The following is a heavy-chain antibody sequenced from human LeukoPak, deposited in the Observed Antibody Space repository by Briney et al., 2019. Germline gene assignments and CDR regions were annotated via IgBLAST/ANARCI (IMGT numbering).Heavy chain of an antibody. CDR3: ASRSNYGDYRYGMDV. CDR1: GGSFSGYY. D-gene: IGHD4-17*01. J-gene: IGHJ6*02. CDR2: INHSGST. V-gene: IGHV4-34*01. Sequence: SETLSLTCAVYGGSFSGYYWSWIRQPPGKGLEWIGEINHSGSTNYNPSLKSRVTISVDTSKNQFSLKLSSVTAADTAAYYCASRSNYGDYRYGMDVWGQGTTVTVSS.